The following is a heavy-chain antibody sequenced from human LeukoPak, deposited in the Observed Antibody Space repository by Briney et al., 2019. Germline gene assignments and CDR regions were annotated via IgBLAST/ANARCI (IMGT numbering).Heavy chain of an antibody. J-gene: IGHJ4*02. D-gene: IGHD3-3*01. CDR2: IKSDESRT. V-gene: IGHV3-74*01. CDR1: GFTFSSYW. Sequence: GGSLRLSCAASGFTFSSYWMNWVRQAPGKGLVWVSRIKSDESRTSHADSVKGRFTISRDNAKNTLHLQMNSLRAEDTAVYYCARAVYRMSGTGAPFDYWGQGTLVTVSS. CDR3: ARAVYRMSGTGAPFDY.